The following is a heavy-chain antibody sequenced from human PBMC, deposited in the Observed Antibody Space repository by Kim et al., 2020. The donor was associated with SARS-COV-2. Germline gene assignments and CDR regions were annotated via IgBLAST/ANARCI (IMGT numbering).Heavy chain of an antibody. V-gene: IGHV3-21*01. J-gene: IGHJ4*02. CDR1: GFTFSSYS. Sequence: GGSLRLSCAASGFTFSSYSMNWVRQAPGKGLEWVSSISSSSSYIYYADSVKGRFTISRDNAKNSLYLQMNSLRAEDTAVYYCAREEPDIAAAGEGGFDYWGQGTLVTVSS. D-gene: IGHD6-13*01. CDR3: AREEPDIAAAGEGGFDY. CDR2: ISSSSSYI.